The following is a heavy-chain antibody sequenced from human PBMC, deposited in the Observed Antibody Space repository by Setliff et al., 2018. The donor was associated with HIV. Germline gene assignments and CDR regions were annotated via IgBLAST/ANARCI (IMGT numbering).Heavy chain of an antibody. V-gene: IGHV4-34*01. CDR3: ATQDYCSSTSCKDFDY. Sequence: SETLSLTCAVYGGSFSGYYWSWSRQPPGKGLEWIGEINHSGSTNYNPSLKSRVTISVDTSKNQFSLKLSSVTAADTAVYYCATQDYCSSTSCKDFDYWGQGTLVTVSS. J-gene: IGHJ4*02. D-gene: IGHD2-2*01. CDR1: GGSFSGYY. CDR2: INHSGST.